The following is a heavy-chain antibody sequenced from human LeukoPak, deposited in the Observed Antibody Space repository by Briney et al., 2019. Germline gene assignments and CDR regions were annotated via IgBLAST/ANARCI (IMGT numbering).Heavy chain of an antibody. D-gene: IGHD3-3*01. J-gene: IGHJ6*03. Sequence: SVKVSCKASGGTFSSYAISWVRQAPGQGLERMGGIIPIFGTANYAQKFQGRGTITADESTSTAYMELSSQRSEDTAVYYCARANYDFWSGYSTRNSYYYYMDVWGKGTTVTVSS. CDR1: GGTFSSYA. CDR3: ARANYDFWSGYSTRNSYYYYMDV. CDR2: IIPIFGTA. V-gene: IGHV1-69*01.